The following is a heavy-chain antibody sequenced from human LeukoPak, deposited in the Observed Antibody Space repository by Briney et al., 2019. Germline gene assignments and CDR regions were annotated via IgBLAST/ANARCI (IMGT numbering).Heavy chain of an antibody. D-gene: IGHD6-6*01. Sequence: ASVKVSCKASGYTFTSYGISWVRQAPGQGLEWMGWISAYNGNTNYAQKFQGRVTITADKSTSTAYMELSSLRSEDTAVYYCARDSSSYEFDYWGQGTLVTVSS. CDR2: ISAYNGNT. V-gene: IGHV1-18*01. CDR3: ARDSSSYEFDY. CDR1: GYTFTSYG. J-gene: IGHJ4*02.